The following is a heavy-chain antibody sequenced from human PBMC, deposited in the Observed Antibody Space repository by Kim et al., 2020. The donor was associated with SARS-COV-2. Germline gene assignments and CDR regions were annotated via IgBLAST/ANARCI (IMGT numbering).Heavy chain of an antibody. CDR3: ARGPSMDV. J-gene: IGHJ6*02. CDR2: INHSGST. Sequence: SETLSLTCAVYGGSFSGYYWSWIRQPPGKGLEWIGEINHSGSTNYNPSLKSRVTISVDTSKNQFSLKLSSVTAADTAVYYCARGPSMDVWGQGTTVTVSS. V-gene: IGHV4-34*01. CDR1: GGSFSGYY.